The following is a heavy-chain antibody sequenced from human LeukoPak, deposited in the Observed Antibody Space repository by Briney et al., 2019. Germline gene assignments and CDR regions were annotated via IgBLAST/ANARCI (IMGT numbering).Heavy chain of an antibody. D-gene: IGHD1-26*01. Sequence: ASVKVSCKASGYTFTGYYMHWVRQAPGQGLEWMGWINPNSGGTNYAQKFQGRVTMTRDTSISTAYMELCRLRSDETAVYYCARAQEWEPVFFDYWGQGTLVTVSS. CDR1: GYTFTGYY. CDR2: INPNSGGT. V-gene: IGHV1-2*02. J-gene: IGHJ4*02. CDR3: ARAQEWEPVFFDY.